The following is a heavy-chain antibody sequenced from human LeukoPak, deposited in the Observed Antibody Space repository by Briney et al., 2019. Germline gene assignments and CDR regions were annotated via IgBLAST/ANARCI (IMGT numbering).Heavy chain of an antibody. Sequence: PGGSLRLSCVASGFTVSTSFMSWARQAPGQGLEWVSIIFSDGRTFYADSLKGRFTISRDNSKNTVYLQMNSLRAEDTAVYYCARHSEHQLVTGAFDVWGQGTMVTVSS. V-gene: IGHV3-66*04. CDR2: IFSDGRT. J-gene: IGHJ3*01. CDR1: GFTVSTSF. CDR3: ARHSEHQLVTGAFDV. D-gene: IGHD6-13*01.